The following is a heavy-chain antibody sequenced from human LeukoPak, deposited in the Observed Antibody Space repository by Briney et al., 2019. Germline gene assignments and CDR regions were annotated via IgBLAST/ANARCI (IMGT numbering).Heavy chain of an antibody. D-gene: IGHD7-27*01. V-gene: IGHV4-30-2*01. CDR2: IYHSGST. J-gene: IGHJ6*02. CDR1: GGSISSGGYS. CDR3: ASLTGRTYYYGMDV. Sequence: PSQTLSLTCAVSGGSISSGGYSWSWIRQPPGKGLEWIGYIYHSGSTYYNPSLKSRVTISVDRSKNQFSLKLSSVTAADTAVYYCASLTGRTYYYGMDVWGQGTTVTVSS.